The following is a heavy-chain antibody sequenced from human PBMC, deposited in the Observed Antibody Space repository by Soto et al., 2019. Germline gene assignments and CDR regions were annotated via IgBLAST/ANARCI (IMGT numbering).Heavy chain of an antibody. CDR1: GLAFRSCL. Sequence: EVHLVESGGGLVRPGWSLRLSCAASGLAFRSCLMSWVRQAPGGVLEWGANSNQDGRDTYYSDSVRDRFTISRDNADNSLFLQMNSLGAEDTAVYYCATYQDDAWEFYRHRYWGQGTLVTVSS. CDR3: ATYQDDAWEFYRHRY. V-gene: IGHV3-7*01. D-gene: IGHD3-10*01. CDR2: SNQDGRDT. J-gene: IGHJ4*02.